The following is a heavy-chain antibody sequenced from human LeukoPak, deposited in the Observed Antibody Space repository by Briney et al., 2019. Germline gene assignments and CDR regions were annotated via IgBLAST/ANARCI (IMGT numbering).Heavy chain of an antibody. CDR1: GFTFSNYN. V-gene: IGHV3-21*01. D-gene: IGHD4-23*01. Sequence: GGSLRLSCAASGFTFSNYNMNWVRQAPGKGLEWISSIRSSTTYVYYADSVKGRFTISRDNAKNSLYLQMNSLRAEDTAVYYCARDKAVVYYFDYWGQGTLVTVSS. J-gene: IGHJ4*02. CDR2: IRSSTTYV. CDR3: ARDKAVVYYFDY.